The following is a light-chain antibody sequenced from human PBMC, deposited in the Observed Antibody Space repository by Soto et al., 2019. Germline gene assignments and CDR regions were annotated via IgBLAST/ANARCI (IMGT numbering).Light chain of an antibody. V-gene: IGKV3-20*01. J-gene: IGKJ5*01. CDR2: GAS. CDR3: QQYGSSLT. CDR1: QSVSSY. Sequence: EIVMTQSPATLSVSPGERATLSCRASQSVSSYLAWYQQKPGQAPRLLIYGASSRATGIPDRFSGSGSGTDFTLTISRLEPEDFAVYYCQQYGSSLTFGQGTRLENK.